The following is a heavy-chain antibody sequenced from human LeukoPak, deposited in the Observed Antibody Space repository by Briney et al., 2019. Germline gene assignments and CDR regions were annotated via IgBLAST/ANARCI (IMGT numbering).Heavy chain of an antibody. Sequence: GESLKISCKGSGYSFTSYWIGWVRQMPGKGLEWMGIIYPGDSDTRYSPSFQGQVTISADKSISTAYLQWSSLKASDTAMYYCASGYYYDSSGYYPPFDYWGQGTLVTVSS. V-gene: IGHV5-51*01. CDR2: IYPGDSDT. J-gene: IGHJ4*02. D-gene: IGHD3-22*01. CDR1: GYSFTSYW. CDR3: ASGYYYDSSGYYPPFDY.